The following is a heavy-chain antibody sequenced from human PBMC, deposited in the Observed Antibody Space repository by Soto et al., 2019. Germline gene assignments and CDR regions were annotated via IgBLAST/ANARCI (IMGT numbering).Heavy chain of an antibody. D-gene: IGHD3-22*01. CDR2: INAGSGNT. Sequence: GASVKVSCKASGYTFTNYAIHWVRQAPGQRHEWMGWINAGSGNTKYSQNFQDRVSITRDTSAYTAYMELSSLRSEDTAVYYCARTWRYYDTSGYYENNAIDIWGQRTMVTVSS. J-gene: IGHJ3*02. CDR3: ARTWRYYDTSGYYENNAIDI. V-gene: IGHV1-3*01. CDR1: GYTFTNYA.